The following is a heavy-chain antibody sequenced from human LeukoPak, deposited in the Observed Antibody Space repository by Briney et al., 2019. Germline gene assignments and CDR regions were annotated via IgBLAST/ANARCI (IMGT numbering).Heavy chain of an antibody. Sequence: GGSLRLYCAASGFTFSSYAMHWVRQAPGKGLEWVAVISYDGSNKYYADSVKGRFTISRDNSKNTLYLQMNSLRAEDTAVYYCARSRQLAPIDYWGQGTLVTVSS. D-gene: IGHD6-13*01. V-gene: IGHV3-30*04. CDR1: GFTFSSYA. CDR3: ARSRQLAPIDY. J-gene: IGHJ4*02. CDR2: ISYDGSNK.